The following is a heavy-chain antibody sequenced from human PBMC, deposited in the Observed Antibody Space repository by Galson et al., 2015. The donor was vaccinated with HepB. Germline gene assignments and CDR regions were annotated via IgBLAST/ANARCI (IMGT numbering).Heavy chain of an antibody. J-gene: IGHJ6*02. Sequence: SVKVSCKASGGPFSSFAISWVRQAPGQGLEWMGGIIPIFDTTNYALKFQGRITITADKSTSTTYMELNSLRSEETAVYYCAKSPGGGDYYYYYDMDVWGQGTTVTVSS. CDR1: GGPFSSFA. D-gene: IGHD2-21*02. CDR3: AKSPGGGDYYYYYDMDV. CDR2: IIPIFDTT. V-gene: IGHV1-69*06.